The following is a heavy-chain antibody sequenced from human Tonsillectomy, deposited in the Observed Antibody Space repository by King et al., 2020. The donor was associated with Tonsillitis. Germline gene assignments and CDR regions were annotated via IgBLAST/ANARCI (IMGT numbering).Heavy chain of an antibody. J-gene: IGHJ4*02. CDR1: GGSISSYY. D-gene: IGHD1-26*01. V-gene: IGHV4-59*01. CDR2: IHYSGST. Sequence: QLQESGPGLVKPSETLSLTCTVSGGSISSYYWSWIRQPPGKGLEWIGYIHYSGSTSYNPSLRSRATISIDTSKFQFSLKLSSVTAADTAVYYCASGAGNSLGPSFDYWGQGALVTVSS. CDR3: ASGAGNSLGPSFDY.